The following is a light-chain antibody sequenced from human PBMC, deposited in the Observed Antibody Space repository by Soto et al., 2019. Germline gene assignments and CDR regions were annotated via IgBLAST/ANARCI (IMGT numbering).Light chain of an antibody. CDR1: QSVRTK. CDR3: QQYGSSPWT. CDR2: GAS. V-gene: IGKV3-15*01. Sequence: EIVMTQSPDTLYVSPVEGATLSCRASQSVRTKLAWYQQKAGQAPRLLISGASTRAAGIPARFSGSGSGTEFTLTISSLQSEDFAVYYCQQYGSSPWTFGQGTKVDI. J-gene: IGKJ1*01.